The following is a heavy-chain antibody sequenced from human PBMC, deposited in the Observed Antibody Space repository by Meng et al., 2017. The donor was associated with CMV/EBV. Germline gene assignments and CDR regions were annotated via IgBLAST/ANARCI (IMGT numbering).Heavy chain of an antibody. CDR2: IYSGGST. D-gene: IGHD2-2*01. CDR1: GFTVSSNY. CDR3: ARDLKVVPIVYYYYGMDV. V-gene: IGHV3-53*05. J-gene: IGHJ6*02. Sequence: GESLKISCAASGFTVSSNYMSWVRQAPGKGLEWVSVIYSGGSTYYADSVKGRFTISRDNSKNTLYLQMNSLRAEDTAVYYCARDLKVVPIVYYYYGMDVWGQGTTVTVSS.